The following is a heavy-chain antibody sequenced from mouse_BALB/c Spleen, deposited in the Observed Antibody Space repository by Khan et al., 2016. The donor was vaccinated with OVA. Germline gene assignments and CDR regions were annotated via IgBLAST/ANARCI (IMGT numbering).Heavy chain of an antibody. CDR1: GFTFSSYS. Sequence: EVQGVESGGDLVKPGGSLKLSCAASGFTFSSYSMSWVRQTPDKRLEWVATISSGGDYTYSPDSVKGRFTISRDNARNTLYLQMRSLKSEDTAMYYGASHLTGSFAYWGQGTLVTVSA. V-gene: IGHV5-6*01. CDR2: ISSGGDYT. D-gene: IGHD4-1*01. CDR3: ASHLTGSFAY. J-gene: IGHJ3*01.